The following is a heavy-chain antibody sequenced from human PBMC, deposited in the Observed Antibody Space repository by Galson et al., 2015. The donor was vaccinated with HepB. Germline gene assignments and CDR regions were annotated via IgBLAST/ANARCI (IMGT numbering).Heavy chain of an antibody. V-gene: IGHV6-1*01. CDR2: TYYRSKWYN. CDR3: ARGTYSGYELDAFDI. CDR1: GDSVSSNSAA. Sequence: CAISGDSVSSNSAAWNWIRQSPSRGLEWLGRTYYRSKWYNDYAVSVKSRITINPDTSKNQFSLQLNSVTSEDTAVYYCARGTYSGYELDAFDIWGQGTMVTVSS. D-gene: IGHD5-12*01. J-gene: IGHJ3*02.